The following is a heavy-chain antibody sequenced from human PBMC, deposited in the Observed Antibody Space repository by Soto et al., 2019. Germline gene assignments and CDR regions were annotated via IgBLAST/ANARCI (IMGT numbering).Heavy chain of an antibody. Sequence: LRLSCAASGFVFSDFQFNWVRQAPGGGLEWLSSITGTSAFTEYAESIEGRFTISRDNPNKLLFLHMDNLRPEDTAVYYCAGDNLAFQGAFDLWGQGTLVTVSS. CDR2: ITGTSAFT. J-gene: IGHJ4*02. CDR3: AGDNLAFQGAFDL. D-gene: IGHD3-16*01. V-gene: IGHV3-21*01. CDR1: GFVFSDFQ.